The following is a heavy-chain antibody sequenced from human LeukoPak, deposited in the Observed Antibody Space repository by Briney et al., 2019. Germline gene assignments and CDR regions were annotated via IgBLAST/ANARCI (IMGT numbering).Heavy chain of an antibody. D-gene: IGHD3-3*01. CDR1: GFTVSSNY. J-gene: IGHJ4*02. V-gene: IGHV3-66*02. CDR3: ARSRDDFWSGYHANDY. CDR2: IYSGGST. Sequence: GGSLRLSCAASGFTVSSNYMSWVRQAPGKGLEWVSVIYSGGSTYYADSVKGRFTISRDNSKNTLYPQMNSLRAEDTAVYYCARSRDDFWSGYHANDYWGQGTLVTVSS.